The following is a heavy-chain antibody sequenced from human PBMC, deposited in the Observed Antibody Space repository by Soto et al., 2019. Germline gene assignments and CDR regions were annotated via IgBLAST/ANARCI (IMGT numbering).Heavy chain of an antibody. CDR3: AKDSVLYGDYLTKPNWYFDL. V-gene: IGHV3-23*01. CDR1: GFTFSSYA. CDR2: ISGSGGST. J-gene: IGHJ2*01. D-gene: IGHD4-17*01. Sequence: EVQLLESGGGLVQPGGSLRLSCAASGFTFSSYAMSWVRQAPGKGLEWVSAISGSGGSTYYADSVKGRFTISRDNSKNTLYLQMNSLRAEDTAVYYCAKDSVLYGDYLTKPNWYFDLWGRGTLVTVSS.